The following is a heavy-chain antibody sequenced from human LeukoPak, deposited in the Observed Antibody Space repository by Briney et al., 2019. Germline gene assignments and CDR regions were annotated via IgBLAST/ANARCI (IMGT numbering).Heavy chain of an antibody. D-gene: IGHD6-13*01. CDR2: IYTSGST. CDR3: ARDRPPRVGSSSSGYEDTI. J-gene: IGHJ3*02. CDR1: GGSISSYY. Sequence: PSETLSLTCTVSGGSISSYYWSWIRQPAGKGLEWIGRIYTSGSTNYNPSLKSRVTMSVDTSKNQFSLKLSSVTAADTAVYYCARDRPPRVGSSSSGYEDTIWGQGTMVTVSS. V-gene: IGHV4-4*07.